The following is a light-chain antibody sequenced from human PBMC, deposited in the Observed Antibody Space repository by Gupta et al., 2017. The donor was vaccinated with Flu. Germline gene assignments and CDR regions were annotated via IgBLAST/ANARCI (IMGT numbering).Light chain of an antibody. CDR3: QQYKNWPRT. CDR1: QSVSSD. V-gene: IGKV3-15*01. CDR2: DAS. Sequence: ETVMTQSPATLSVSPGERVALSCRASQSVSSDPAWYQQKPGQAPSLLIYDASTRATGTPGRFSGGGSGTDFTLTSSVLQSEDVAVYFWQQYKNWPRTFGQGTKVEIK. J-gene: IGKJ1*01.